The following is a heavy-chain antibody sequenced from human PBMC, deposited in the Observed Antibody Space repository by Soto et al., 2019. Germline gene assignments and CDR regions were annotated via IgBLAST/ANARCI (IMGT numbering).Heavy chain of an antibody. V-gene: IGHV4-61*01. Sequence: SSETLSLTCTVSGGSVSSGSYYWSWIRQPPGKGLEWIGYIYYSGSTNYNPSLKSRVTISVDTSKNQFSLKLSSVTAADTAVYYCARYRYYDSSGKGPFDYWGQGTLVTVSS. CDR1: GGSVSSGSYY. CDR3: ARYRYYDSSGKGPFDY. CDR2: IYYSGST. J-gene: IGHJ4*02. D-gene: IGHD3-22*01.